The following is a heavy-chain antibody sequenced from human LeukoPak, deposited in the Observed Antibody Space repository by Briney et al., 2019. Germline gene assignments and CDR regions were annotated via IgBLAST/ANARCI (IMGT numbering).Heavy chain of an antibody. V-gene: IGHV3-9*01. D-gene: IGHD3-22*01. J-gene: IGHJ4*02. CDR2: ISWNSGSI. CDR3: AKDMTSTDGVGGYYDY. Sequence: GRSLRLSCAASGFTFDDYAMHWVRQAPGKGLEWVSGISWNSGSIGYADSVKGRFTISRDNAKNSLYLQMNSLRAEDTALYYCAKDMTSTDGVGGYYDYLGQGTLVTVSS. CDR1: GFTFDDYA.